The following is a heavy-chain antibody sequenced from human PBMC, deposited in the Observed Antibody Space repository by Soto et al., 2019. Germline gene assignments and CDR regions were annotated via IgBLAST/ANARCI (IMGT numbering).Heavy chain of an antibody. CDR2: ISGSGGST. CDR3: AKEGDRIGEYYDSSGYYALDY. Sequence: GGSLRLSCAASGFTFGSYAMSWVRQAPGKGLEWVSAISGSGGSTYYADSVKGRFTISRDNSKNTLYLQMNSLRAEDTAVYYCAKEGDRIGEYYDSSGYYALDYWGQGTLVTVSS. J-gene: IGHJ4*02. D-gene: IGHD3-22*01. V-gene: IGHV3-23*01. CDR1: GFTFGSYA.